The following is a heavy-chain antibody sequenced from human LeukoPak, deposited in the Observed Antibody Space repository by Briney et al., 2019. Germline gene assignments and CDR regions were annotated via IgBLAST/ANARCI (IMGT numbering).Heavy chain of an antibody. CDR1: GYTFTGYY. CDR3: ARSLYYYDSSGYYEIDY. V-gene: IGHV1-2*06. Sequence: ASVKVSCKASGYTFTGYYMHWVRQAPGQGLEWMGRINPNSGGTNYAQKFQGRVTMTRDSSISTAYMELSRLRSDDTAVYYCARSLYYYDSSGYYEIDYWGQGTLVTVSS. D-gene: IGHD3-22*01. J-gene: IGHJ4*02. CDR2: INPNSGGT.